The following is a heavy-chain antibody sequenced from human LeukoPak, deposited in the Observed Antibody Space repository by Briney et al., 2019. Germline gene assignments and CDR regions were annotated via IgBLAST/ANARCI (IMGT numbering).Heavy chain of an antibody. J-gene: IGHJ4*02. V-gene: IGHV3-11*01. CDR2: ISSSGSTI. Sequence: GGSLRLSCAASGFSFSDYYMSWIRQAPGKGLEWASYISSSGSTIYYADSVKGRFTISRDNAKNSLYLQMNSLRAEDTAVYYCARPSSGGTYDRYFDYWGQGTLVTVSS. CDR3: ARPSSGGTYDRYFDY. CDR1: GFSFSDYY. D-gene: IGHD1-26*01.